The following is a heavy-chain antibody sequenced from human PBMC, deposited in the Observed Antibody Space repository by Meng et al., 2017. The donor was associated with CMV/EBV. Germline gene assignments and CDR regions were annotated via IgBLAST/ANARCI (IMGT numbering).Heavy chain of an antibody. D-gene: IGHD6-13*01. Sequence: QGQLVQSGGALTKPGASVKVSCKASGYTFTSYGISWVRQAPGQGLEWMGWISAYNGNTNYAQKLQGRVTMTTDTSTSKAYMELRSLRSDDTAVYYCARGVAAAGRALNWGQGTLVTVSS. CDR2: ISAYNGNT. CDR1: GYTFTSYG. V-gene: IGHV1-18*01. J-gene: IGHJ4*02. CDR3: ARGVAAAGRALN.